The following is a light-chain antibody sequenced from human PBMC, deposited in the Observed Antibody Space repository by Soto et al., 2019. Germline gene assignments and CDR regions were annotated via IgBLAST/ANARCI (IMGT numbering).Light chain of an antibody. Sequence: DIQMTQSPSSLSASVGDRVTITCRASRSIGNSLNWYQQKPESAPKLLIFLTSRLQSGVPSRFSGSGSGTDFTITIISLQPEEFATYYCQQSYSTPYSFGLGTNLEIK. CDR1: RSIGNS. CDR2: LTS. CDR3: QQSYSTPYS. V-gene: IGKV1-39*01. J-gene: IGKJ2*01.